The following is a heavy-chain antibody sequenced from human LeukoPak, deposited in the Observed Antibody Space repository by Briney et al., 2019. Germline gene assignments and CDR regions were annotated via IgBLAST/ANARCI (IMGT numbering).Heavy chain of an antibody. J-gene: IGHJ5*02. CDR2: MNPNSGNT. CDR1: GYTFTSYD. V-gene: IGHV1-8*03. CDR3: ARMYYYDSSAYLNWFDP. Sequence: ASVKVSCKASGYTFTSYDINWVRQASGQGLEWMGWMNPNSGNTGYAQKFQGRVTITRNTSISTAYMELSSLRSEDTAGYYCARMYYYDSSAYLNWFDPWGQGTLVTVSS. D-gene: IGHD3-22*01.